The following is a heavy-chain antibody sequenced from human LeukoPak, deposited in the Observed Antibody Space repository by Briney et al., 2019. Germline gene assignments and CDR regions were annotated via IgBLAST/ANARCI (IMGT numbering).Heavy chain of an antibody. V-gene: IGHV3-30*18. CDR1: GFTFSSYG. J-gene: IGHJ6*04. CDR3: AKRGGYETYYYGMDV. Sequence: GGSLRLSCAASGFTFSSYGMHWVRQAPGKGLEWVAVISYDGSNKYYADSVKGRFTISRDNSKNTLYLQMNSLRAEDTAVYYCAKRGGYETYYYGMDVWGKGTTVTVSS. CDR2: ISYDGSNK. D-gene: IGHD5-12*01.